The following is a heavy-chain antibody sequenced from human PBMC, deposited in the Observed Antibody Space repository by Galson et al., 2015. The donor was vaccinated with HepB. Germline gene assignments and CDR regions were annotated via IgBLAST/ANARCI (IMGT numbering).Heavy chain of an antibody. CDR2: IWYDGSNK. Sequence: SLRLSCAASGFTFSSYGMHWVRQAPGKGLEWVAVIWYDGSNKYYADSVKGRFTISRDNSKNTLYLQMNSLRAEDTAVYYCARDRRAHCSSTTCHTSGMDVWGQGTTVTVSS. CDR3: ARDRRAHCSSTTCHTSGMDV. D-gene: IGHD2-2*01. CDR1: GFTFSSYG. V-gene: IGHV3-33*01. J-gene: IGHJ6*02.